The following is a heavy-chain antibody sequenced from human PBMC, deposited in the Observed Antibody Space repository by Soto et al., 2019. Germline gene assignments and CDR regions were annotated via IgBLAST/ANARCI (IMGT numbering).Heavy chain of an antibody. J-gene: IGHJ4*02. Sequence: SETLSLTCTVSGGSISSYYWSWIRQPPGKGLEWIGYIYYSGSTNYNPSLKSRVTISVDTSKNQFSLKLSSVTAADTAVYYCARVAAAAAPYYFDYWGQGTLVTVSS. V-gene: IGHV4-59*01. CDR1: GGSISSYY. D-gene: IGHD6-13*01. CDR2: IYYSGST. CDR3: ARVAAAAAPYYFDY.